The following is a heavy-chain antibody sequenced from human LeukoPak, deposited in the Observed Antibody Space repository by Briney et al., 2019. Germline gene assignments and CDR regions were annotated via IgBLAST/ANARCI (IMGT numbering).Heavy chain of an antibody. CDR1: GFTFNNAW. D-gene: IGHD1-26*01. CDR3: TSDPRIGRYFDY. Sequence: PGGSLRLSCAASGFTFNNAWMNWVRQVPGKGLEWVGRVKTKTDGGTTDYAAPVQGRFTISRDDSEDTLYLQMNSLKTEDTAVYYCTSDPRIGRYFDYWGQGILVTVSS. J-gene: IGHJ4*02. V-gene: IGHV3-15*01. CDR2: VKTKTDGGTT.